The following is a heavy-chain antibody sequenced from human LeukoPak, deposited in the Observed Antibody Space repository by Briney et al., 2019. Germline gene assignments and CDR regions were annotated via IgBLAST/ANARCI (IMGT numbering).Heavy chain of an antibody. V-gene: IGHV3-7*01. CDR1: GITFSSLW. CDR3: AGGQGWHFDL. D-gene: IGHD2-15*01. CDR2: IKHDGSEE. Sequence: EGSLRLSCAASGITFSSLWMSWFRQAPGKGLEWVADIKHDGSEEHYVASVKGRFTISRGNAKLYLQMNSLRTEDTAVYYCAGGQGWHFDLWGRGTLITVSS. J-gene: IGHJ2*01.